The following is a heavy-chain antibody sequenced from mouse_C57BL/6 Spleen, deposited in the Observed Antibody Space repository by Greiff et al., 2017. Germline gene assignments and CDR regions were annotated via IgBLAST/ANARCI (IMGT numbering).Heavy chain of an antibody. D-gene: IGHD2-1*01. CDR3: AREDGNPAWFAY. J-gene: IGHJ3*01. V-gene: IGHV5-4*01. CDR1: GFTFSSYA. Sequence: VQLKESGGGLVKPGGSLKLSCAASGFTFSSYAMSWVRQTPEKRLEWVATISDGGSYTYYPDNVKGRFTISRDNAKNNLYLQMSHLKSEDTDRYYCAREDGNPAWFAYWGQGTLVTVSA. CDR2: ISDGGSYT.